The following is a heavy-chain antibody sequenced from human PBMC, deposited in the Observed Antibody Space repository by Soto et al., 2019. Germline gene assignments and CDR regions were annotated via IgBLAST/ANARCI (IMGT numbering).Heavy chain of an antibody. CDR3: ARDFRDSCRGTSCIYFDY. D-gene: IGHD2-2*01. Sequence: ASVKVSCKASGGAFSSYAISWVRQAPGQGLEWMGGIIPIFGDTNSAQKFQDRVTLTTDTSTSTAYMDLRSLRSDDTAVYYCARDFRDSCRGTSCIYFDYWGQGTLVTVSS. CDR1: GGAFSSYA. J-gene: IGHJ4*02. CDR2: IIPIFGDT. V-gene: IGHV1-69*05.